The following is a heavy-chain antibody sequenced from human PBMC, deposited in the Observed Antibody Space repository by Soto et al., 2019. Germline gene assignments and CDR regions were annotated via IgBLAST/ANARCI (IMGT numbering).Heavy chain of an antibody. CDR2: IWYDGSKT. Sequence: GGSLRLSCEASGFTFSSYGFHWVRQAPGKGLEWVAVIWYDGSKTYYVESVKGRFTISRDNSKNTLYLQMNSLRAEDTAVYCCARDLGSTNYYFDYWGLGNLVTV. J-gene: IGHJ4*02. CDR1: GFTFSSYG. CDR3: ARDLGSTNYYFDY. V-gene: IGHV3-33*01. D-gene: IGHD5-12*01.